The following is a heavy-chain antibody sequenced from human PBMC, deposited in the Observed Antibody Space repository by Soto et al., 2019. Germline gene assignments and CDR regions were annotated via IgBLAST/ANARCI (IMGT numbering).Heavy chain of an antibody. D-gene: IGHD6-13*01. CDR3: ARDSIAAAEGFDP. CDR1: GGSISSGGYY. J-gene: IGHJ5*02. CDR2: IYYSGST. V-gene: IGHV4-31*03. Sequence: SETLSLTCTVSGGSISSGGYYWSWIRQHPGKGLEWIGYIYYSGSTYYNPSLKSRVTISVDTSKNQFSLKLSSVTAADTAVYYWARDSIAAAEGFDPWGQGTLVTVSS.